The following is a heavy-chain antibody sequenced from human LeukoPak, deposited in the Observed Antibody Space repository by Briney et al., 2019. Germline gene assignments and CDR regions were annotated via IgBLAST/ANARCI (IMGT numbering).Heavy chain of an antibody. Sequence: PGGSLRLSCAVSGLTFSNSAKSWVRQPPGKGLEWIGEIYHSGSTNYNPSLKSRVTISVDKSKNQFSLKLSSVTAADTAVYYCARARCSGGSCYWGYYYYYGMDVWGQGTTVTVSS. CDR2: IYHSGST. CDR3: ARARCSGGSCYWGYYYYYGMDV. J-gene: IGHJ6*02. CDR1: GLTFSNSA. V-gene: IGHV4-34*01. D-gene: IGHD2-15*01.